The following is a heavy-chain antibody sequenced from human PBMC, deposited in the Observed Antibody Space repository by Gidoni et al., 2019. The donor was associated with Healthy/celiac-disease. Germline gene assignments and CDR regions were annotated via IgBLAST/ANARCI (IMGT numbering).Heavy chain of an antibody. D-gene: IGHD1-7*01. CDR2: SKSKTDGGTT. CDR3: TTRGTTSDYYYYGMDV. V-gene: IGHV3-15*01. Sequence: EVQLVESGGGLLKPGGSLRLSCAASGFTLCNAWMSWVRQAPGKGLEWVGRSKSKTDGGTTDYAATVKGRFTISRDDSKNTLYLQMNSLKTEDTAVYYCTTRGTTSDYYYYGMDVWGQGTTVTVSS. J-gene: IGHJ6*02. CDR1: GFTLCNAW.